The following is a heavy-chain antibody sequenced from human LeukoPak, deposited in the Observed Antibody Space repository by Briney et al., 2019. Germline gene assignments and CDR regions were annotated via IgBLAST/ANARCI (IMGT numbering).Heavy chain of an antibody. D-gene: IGHD1-26*01. CDR2: ISWDSGSI. CDR1: GFTFDDYA. Sequence: PGGSLRLSCAASGFTFDDYAIYWVRQAPGKGLEWVSGISWDSGSIDYADSVKGRFTISRDNAKNSLYLQMNSLRAEDTALYYCAKGSGWELIVKYFDYWGQGTLVTVSS. V-gene: IGHV3-9*01. CDR3: AKGSGWELIVKYFDY. J-gene: IGHJ4*02.